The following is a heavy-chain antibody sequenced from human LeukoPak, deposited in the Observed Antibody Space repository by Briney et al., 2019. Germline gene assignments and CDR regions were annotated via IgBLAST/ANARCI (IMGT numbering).Heavy chain of an antibody. D-gene: IGHD5-18*01. J-gene: IGHJ3*02. CDR3: ARGYGDAFDI. CDR2: IYYSGST. CDR1: GGSISSSYY. V-gene: IGHV4-39*01. Sequence: PSETLSLTCTVSGGSISSSYYWGWIRQPPGKGLEWIGSIYYSGSTYYNPSLKSRVTISVDTSKNQFSLKLSSVTAADTAVYYCARGYGDAFDIWGQGTMVTVSS.